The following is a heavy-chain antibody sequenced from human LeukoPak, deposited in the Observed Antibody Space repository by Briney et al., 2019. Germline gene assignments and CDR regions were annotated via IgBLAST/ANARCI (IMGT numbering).Heavy chain of an antibody. CDR1: GFTFSSYG. J-gene: IGHJ5*02. CDR2: IRYDGSNK. Sequence: GGSLRLSCAASGFTFSSYGMHWVRQAPGKGLEWVTSIRYDGSNKRYADSVKGRFTISRDNYKNTLYLQMNSLRLDDTAVYYCARDHQTGGFDPWGQGTLVTVSS. V-gene: IGHV3-30*02. D-gene: IGHD1-14*01. CDR3: ARDHQTGGFDP.